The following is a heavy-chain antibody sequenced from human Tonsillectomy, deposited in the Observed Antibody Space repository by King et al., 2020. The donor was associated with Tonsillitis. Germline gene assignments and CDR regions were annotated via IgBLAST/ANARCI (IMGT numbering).Heavy chain of an antibody. CDR3: ARRHSGLLVAAPIRDAFDI. CDR1: GFSLITSGVG. V-gene: IGHV2-5*02. CDR2: IYWDNDT. Sequence: TLQESGPTLVKPTETLTLTCTFSGFSLITSGVGGGWIRQPPGKALEWLALIYWDNDTRYSPSLKSRLTITKDTSRNKVVLTMTNMDPVDTATYFCARRHSGLLVAAPIRDAFDIWGQGTMVTVSS. J-gene: IGHJ3*02. D-gene: IGHD5-12*01.